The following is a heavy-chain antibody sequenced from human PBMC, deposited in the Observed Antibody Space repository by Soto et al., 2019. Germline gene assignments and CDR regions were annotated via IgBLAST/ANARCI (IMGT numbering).Heavy chain of an antibody. Sequence: DVQLVETGGELIQPGGSLRLSCAASGFTVSSKYMSWVRQAPGKGLEWISVIWSAGLIYYADSVRGRFTISRDISKNILYLEMTSLRADGTAVYYCAREAPMDVWGQGTTVTVAS. J-gene: IGHJ6*01. CDR1: GFTVSSKY. CDR2: IWSAGLI. V-gene: IGHV3-53*02. CDR3: AREAPMDV.